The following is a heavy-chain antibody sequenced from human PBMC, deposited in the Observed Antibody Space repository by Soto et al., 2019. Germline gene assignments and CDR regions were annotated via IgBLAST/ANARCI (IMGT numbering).Heavy chain of an antibody. J-gene: IGHJ3*02. CDR1: GFDFSSYA. CDR3: ARVWRIDGIAGSYSGLHI. CDR2: ITYDGFNK. Sequence: QVQLVESGGGVVQPGESLRLSCAASGFDFSSYAMHWVRQPPGKGLEWVAGITYDGFNKYYADSVKGRFTISRDSSKSTLFLQLSSLRLEDTAMYYCARVWRIDGIAGSYSGLHIWGQGIVVTVSS. D-gene: IGHD3-10*01. V-gene: IGHV3-30-3*01.